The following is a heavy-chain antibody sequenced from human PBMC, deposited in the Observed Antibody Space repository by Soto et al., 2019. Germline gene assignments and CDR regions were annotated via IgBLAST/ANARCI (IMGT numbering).Heavy chain of an antibody. CDR3: ARAGIAARVHAFDI. CDR2: IYSGGGT. Sequence: GGSLRLSCAASGFSVSSNYMSWVRQATGKGLEWVSVIYSGGGTYYADSVKGRFTISRDNSKNTLYLQMNSLRAEDTAVYYCARAGIAARVHAFDIWGQGTMVTVSS. D-gene: IGHD6-6*01. CDR1: GFSVSSNY. J-gene: IGHJ3*02. V-gene: IGHV3-53*01.